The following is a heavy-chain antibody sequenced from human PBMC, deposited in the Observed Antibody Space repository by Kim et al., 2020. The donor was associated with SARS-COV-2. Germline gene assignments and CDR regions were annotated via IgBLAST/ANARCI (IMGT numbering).Heavy chain of an antibody. CDR3: ARLYGFGELDYYYGMDV. CDR1: GGSISSYY. D-gene: IGHD3-10*01. V-gene: IGHV4-59*08. J-gene: IGHJ6*02. CDR2: IYYSGST. Sequence: SETLSLTCTVSGGSISSYYWSWIRQPPGKGLEWIGYIYYSGSTNYNPSLKSRVTISVDTSKNQFSLKLSSVTAADTAVYYCARLYGFGELDYYYGMDVWGQGTTVTVSS.